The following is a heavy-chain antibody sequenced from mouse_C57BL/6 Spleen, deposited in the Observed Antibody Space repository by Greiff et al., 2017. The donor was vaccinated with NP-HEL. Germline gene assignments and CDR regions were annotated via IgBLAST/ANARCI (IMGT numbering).Heavy chain of an antibody. Sequence: EVNVVESGGGLVKPGGSLKLSCAASGFTFSSYTMSWVRQTPEKRLEWVATISGGGGNTYYPDSVKGRFTISRDNAKNTLYLQMSSLRSEDTALYYCARHRGITTVGFAYWGQGTLVTVSA. J-gene: IGHJ3*01. CDR1: GFTFSSYT. D-gene: IGHD1-1*01. CDR3: ARHRGITTVGFAY. CDR2: ISGGGGNT. V-gene: IGHV5-9*01.